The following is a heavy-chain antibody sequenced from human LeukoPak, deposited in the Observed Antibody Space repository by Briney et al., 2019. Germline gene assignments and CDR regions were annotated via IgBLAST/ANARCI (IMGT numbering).Heavy chain of an antibody. D-gene: IGHD6-6*01. CDR2: IWHDGRTE. CDR3: ARGRDEYSSSPHED. V-gene: IGHV3-33*01. J-gene: IGHJ4*02. CDR1: GFSFSSYG. Sequence: GTSLRLSCAASGFSFSSYGMHWVRQAPGKGLEWVAVIWHDGRTEYYAASVKGRFTISRDNPRNTLYLQMNILRVDDTALYYCARGRDEYSSSPHEDWGQGTPVTVSS.